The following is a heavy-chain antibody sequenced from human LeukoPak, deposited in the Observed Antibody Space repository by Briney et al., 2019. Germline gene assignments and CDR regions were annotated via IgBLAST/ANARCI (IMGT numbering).Heavy chain of an antibody. CDR2: IYHIVRT. V-gene: IGHV4-38-2*02. J-gene: IGHJ4*02. CDR3: ARDESAAGFDY. CDR1: GYSISSSYY. Sequence: SETLSLTCTVSGYSISSSYYWGWIRQPPGKGLEWIGSIYHIVRTYYNPSLKSRVTISVDTSKNQYSLKLSSVTAADTAVYYCARDESAAGFDYWGQGTLVTVSS. D-gene: IGHD2-2*01.